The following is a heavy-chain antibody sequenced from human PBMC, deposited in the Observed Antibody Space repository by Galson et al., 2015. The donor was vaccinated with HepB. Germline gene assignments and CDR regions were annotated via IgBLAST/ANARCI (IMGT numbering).Heavy chain of an antibody. D-gene: IGHD2-15*01. CDR3: ARHTVRYSVFSGFDP. V-gene: IGHV5-51*01. CDR1: GYSFTSYW. J-gene: IGHJ5*02. CDR2: IYPGDSDT. Sequence: QSGAEVKKPGESLKISCKGSGYSFTSYWIGWVRQMPGKGLEWMGIIYPGDSDTRYSPSFQGQVTISADKSISTAYLQWSSLKASDTAMYYCARHTVRYSVFSGFDPWGQGTLVTVSS.